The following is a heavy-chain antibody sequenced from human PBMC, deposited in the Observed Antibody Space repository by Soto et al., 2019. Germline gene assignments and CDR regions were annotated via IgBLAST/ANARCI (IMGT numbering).Heavy chain of an antibody. CDR1: GFTFSSSW. Sequence: EVQLVESGGGLVQPGGSLRLSCAASGFTFSSSWMHWVRQAPGKGLVWVSRINSDGTSTSYADSVKGRFTISRDNAKNTLYLQMNSLRAEDTAVYYCATGPGLPRDYWGQGTLVTVSS. J-gene: IGHJ4*02. V-gene: IGHV3-74*01. CDR2: INSDGTST. CDR3: ATGPGLPRDY. D-gene: IGHD2-15*01.